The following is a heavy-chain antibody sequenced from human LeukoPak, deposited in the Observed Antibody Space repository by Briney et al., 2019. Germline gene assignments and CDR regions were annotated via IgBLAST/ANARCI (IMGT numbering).Heavy chain of an antibody. CDR1: GGSFSGYY. D-gene: IGHD4-11*01. CDR2: INHSGST. Sequence: PSETLPLTCAVYGGSFSGYYWSWIRQPPGKGLEWIGEINHSGSTNYNPSLKSRVTISVDTSKNQFSLKLSSVTAADTAVYYCARDSTVTTYYYYGMDVWGQGTTVTVSS. J-gene: IGHJ6*02. CDR3: ARDSTVTTYYYYGMDV. V-gene: IGHV4-34*01.